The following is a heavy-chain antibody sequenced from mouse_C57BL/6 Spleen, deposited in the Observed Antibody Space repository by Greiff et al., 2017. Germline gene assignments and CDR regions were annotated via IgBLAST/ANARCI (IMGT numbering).Heavy chain of an antibody. V-gene: IGHV1-81*01. CDR1: GYTFTSYG. D-gene: IGHD2-4*01. CDR2: IYPRSGNT. Sequence: QVQLQQSGAELARPGASVKLSCKASGYTFTSYGISWVKQRTGQGLEWIGEIYPRSGNTYYNEKFKGKATLTADKSSSTAYMELRSLTSEDSAVYFCAREKDYPIAYWGQGTLVTGSA. CDR3: AREKDYPIAY. J-gene: IGHJ3*01.